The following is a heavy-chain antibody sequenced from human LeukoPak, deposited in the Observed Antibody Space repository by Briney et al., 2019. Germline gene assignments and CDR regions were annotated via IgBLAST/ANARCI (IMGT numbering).Heavy chain of an antibody. V-gene: IGHV1-3*01. J-gene: IGHJ6*02. D-gene: IGHD3-10*01. CDR2: INAGNGNT. CDR3: ARGFYYYGSGIFGMDV. Sequence: ASVKVSCKASGYTFTSYAMHWVRQAPGQRLEWMGWINAGNGNTKYSQKFQGRVTITRDTSASTAYMELSSLRSEDTAVYYCARGFYYYGSGIFGMDVWGQGTTVTVSS. CDR1: GYTFTSYA.